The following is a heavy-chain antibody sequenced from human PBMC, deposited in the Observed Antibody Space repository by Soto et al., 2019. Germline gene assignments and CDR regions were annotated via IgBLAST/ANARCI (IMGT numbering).Heavy chain of an antibody. CDR2: ISNDGRTK. Sequence: GGSLRLSCAASGFTFSGYGMHWVRQAPGKGLEWVAAISNDGRTKYYADSVKGRFTISRDNSKGTLDLQMNSLRVEDTAMYYCAKDRVSEHNGGWPQGHWGPGTMLTVYS. J-gene: IGHJ4*02. CDR3: AKDRVSEHNGGWPQGH. V-gene: IGHV3-30*18. CDR1: GFTFSGYG. D-gene: IGHD2-21*01.